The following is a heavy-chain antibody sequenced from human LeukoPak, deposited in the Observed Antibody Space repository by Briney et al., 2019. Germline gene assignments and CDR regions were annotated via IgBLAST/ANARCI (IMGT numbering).Heavy chain of an antibody. Sequence: SETLSLTCAVYGGSFSGYYWSWIRQPPGKGLEWIGEINHSGSTNYNPSLKSRATISVDTSKNQFSLKLSSVTAADTAVYYCASLPLGYCSSTSCPVHSTYYYYGMDVWGQGTTVTVSS. CDR2: INHSGST. J-gene: IGHJ6*02. V-gene: IGHV4-34*01. CDR1: GGSFSGYY. D-gene: IGHD2-2*01. CDR3: ASLPLGYCSSTSCPVHSTYYYYGMDV.